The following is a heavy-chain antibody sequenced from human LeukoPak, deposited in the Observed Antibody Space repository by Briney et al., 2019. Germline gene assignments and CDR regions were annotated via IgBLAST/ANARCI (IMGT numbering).Heavy chain of an antibody. V-gene: IGHV1-2*02. Sequence: GASVKVSCKASGYTFTGYYMHWVRQAPGQGLEWMGWINPNSGGTNYAQKFQGRVTMTRDTSISTAYMELSRLRSDDTAVYYCARDGGNLLFLEWLLDYWGQGTLVTVSS. CDR1: GYTFTGYY. CDR3: ARDGGNLLFLEWLLDY. CDR2: INPNSGGT. D-gene: IGHD3-3*01. J-gene: IGHJ4*02.